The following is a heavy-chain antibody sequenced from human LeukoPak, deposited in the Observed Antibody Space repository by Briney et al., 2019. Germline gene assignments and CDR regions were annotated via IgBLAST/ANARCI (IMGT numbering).Heavy chain of an antibody. D-gene: IGHD5-24*01. CDR3: ARLELEMATAVYYFDY. CDR1: GGSISSYY. Sequence: PSETLSLTCTVSGGSISSYYWSCIRQPPGKGLEWIGYIYYSGSTNYNPSLKSRVTISVDTSKNRFSLKLSSVTAADTAVYYCARLELEMATAVYYFDYWGQGTLVTVSS. J-gene: IGHJ4*02. CDR2: IYYSGST. V-gene: IGHV4-59*01.